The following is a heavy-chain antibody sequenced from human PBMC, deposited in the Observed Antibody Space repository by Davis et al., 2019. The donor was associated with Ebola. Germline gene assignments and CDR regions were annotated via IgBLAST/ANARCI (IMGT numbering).Heavy chain of an antibody. CDR2: IRNSGKSH. D-gene: IGHD1-14*01. Sequence: GGSLRLSCAASILTFKDLTMTWVRQAPGRGLEWVSSIRNSGKSHFYADSVRGRFTISRDNSEKRVYLQMNDLRVDDTATYFCAALKPMLSTDVWGQGVAVTVS. J-gene: IGHJ6*02. CDR1: ILTFKDLT. V-gene: IGHV3-23*01. CDR3: AALKPMLSTDV.